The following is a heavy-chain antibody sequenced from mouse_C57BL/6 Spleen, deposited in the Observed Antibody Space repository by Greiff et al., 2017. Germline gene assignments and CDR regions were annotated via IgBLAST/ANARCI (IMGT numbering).Heavy chain of an antibody. V-gene: IGHV1-55*01. CDR1: GYTFTSYW. CDR2: IYPGSGST. D-gene: IGHD2-4*01. Sequence: QVQLQQPGAELVKPGASVKMSCKASGYTFTSYWITWVKQRPGQGLEWIGDIYPGSGSTNYNEKFKSKATLTVDTSSSTAYMQLSSLTSEDSAVYYCARIRSYDYYFDYWGQGTTLTVSS. J-gene: IGHJ2*01. CDR3: ARIRSYDYYFDY.